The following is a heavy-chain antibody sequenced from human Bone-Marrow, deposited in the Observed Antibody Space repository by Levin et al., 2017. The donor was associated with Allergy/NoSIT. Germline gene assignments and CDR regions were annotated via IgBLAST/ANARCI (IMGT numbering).Heavy chain of an antibody. V-gene: IGHV4-34*01. Sequence: SETLSLTCAVDGGSFTGYFWTWIRQPPGKGLEWIGEINHSGSTKSNPSLTSRVTISVDTSKKEFSLHLSSVTAAYTAVFDCARGGRWSFSYYFDYWGQGTRVTVSS. J-gene: IGHJ4*02. D-gene: IGHD3-10*01. CDR2: INHSGST. CDR1: GGSFTGYF. CDR3: ARGGRWSFSYYFDY.